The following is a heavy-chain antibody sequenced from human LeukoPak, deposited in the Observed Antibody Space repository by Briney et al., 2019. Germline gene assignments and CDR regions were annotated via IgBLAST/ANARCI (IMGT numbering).Heavy chain of an antibody. V-gene: IGHV3-30-3*01. CDR2: ISYDGSNK. Sequence: PGGSLRLSCAASGFTFSSYAMHWVRQAPGKGLEWVAVISYDGSNKYYADSVKGRFTISRDNSKNTLYLQMNSLRAEDTAVYYCARTGERWLQLYFDYWGQGTLATVSS. D-gene: IGHD5-24*01. CDR3: ARTGERWLQLYFDY. J-gene: IGHJ4*02. CDR1: GFTFSSYA.